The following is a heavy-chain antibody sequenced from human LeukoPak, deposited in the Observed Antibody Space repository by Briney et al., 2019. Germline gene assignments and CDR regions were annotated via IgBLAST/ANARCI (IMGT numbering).Heavy chain of an antibody. CDR1: GGLFTNYY. CDR3: ARGPVRDDGLTGISYYFGLDV. D-gene: IGHD2-21*02. CDR2: IHHRAGA. J-gene: IGHJ6*02. Sequence: SETLSLTCAVYGGLFTNYYWGWIRHLPGKGLEWIGEIHHRAGANYNPSLWGRVTISADTSKNQFSLHLTSVTAADTATFYCARGPVRDDGLTGISYYFGLDVWGHGTTVTVFS. V-gene: IGHV4-34*01.